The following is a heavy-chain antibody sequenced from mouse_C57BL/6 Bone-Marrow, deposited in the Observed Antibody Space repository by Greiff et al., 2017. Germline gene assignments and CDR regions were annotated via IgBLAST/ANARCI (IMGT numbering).Heavy chain of an antibody. Sequence: VQLKESGGGLVKPGGSLKLSCAASGFTFSSYAMSWVRQTPEKRLEWVATISDGGSYTYYPDNVKGRFTISRDNAKNNLYLQMSHLKSEDTAMYYCAREGGGGYWGQGTTLTVSS. CDR1: GFTFSSYA. V-gene: IGHV5-4*01. CDR2: ISDGGSYT. J-gene: IGHJ2*01. CDR3: AREGGGGY.